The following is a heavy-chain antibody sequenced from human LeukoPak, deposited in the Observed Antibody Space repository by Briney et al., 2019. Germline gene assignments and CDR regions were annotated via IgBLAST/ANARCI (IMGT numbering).Heavy chain of an antibody. CDR2: IRNKANSYTT. J-gene: IGHJ4*02. CDR1: GXTFSDHY. D-gene: IGHD1-26*01. Sequence: GGSLRLSCAASGXTFSDHYMDWVRQAPGKGLEWVARIRNKANSYTTEYAASVKGRFTISRDDSKNSLYLQMNNLKCEDTAVYYCAREWDSGSYYLGYFDYWGQGTLVTVSS. CDR3: AREWDSGSYYLGYFDY. V-gene: IGHV3-72*01.